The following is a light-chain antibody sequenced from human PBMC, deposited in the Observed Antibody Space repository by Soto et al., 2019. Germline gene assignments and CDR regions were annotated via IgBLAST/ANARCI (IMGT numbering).Light chain of an antibody. V-gene: IGKV3-20*01. J-gene: IGKJ3*01. CDR3: QQYGSSLFT. CDR1: QSVRSSY. CDR2: GAS. Sequence: EVVLTQSPGTLSLSPGERATLSCRASQSVRSSYLAWYQQKPGQSPRLLIYGASRRATGIPDRFSGSASGTDFSLTISRLEPEDFAVYYCQQYGSSLFTFGPGTKVDFK.